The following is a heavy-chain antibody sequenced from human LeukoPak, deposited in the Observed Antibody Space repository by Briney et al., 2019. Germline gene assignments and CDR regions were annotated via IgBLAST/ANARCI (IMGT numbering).Heavy chain of an antibody. CDR1: GGSINSYY. CDR3: ARPKVGATGYLDY. Sequence: SETLSLTCTVSGGSINSYYWSWIRQPPGKGLEWIGYIYYTGSTNYNPALKSRVTMSVETSKNQFSLKLSSVTAADTAVYYCARPKVGATGYLDYWGQGTLVTVSS. V-gene: IGHV4-59*08. CDR2: IYYTGST. D-gene: IGHD1-26*01. J-gene: IGHJ4*02.